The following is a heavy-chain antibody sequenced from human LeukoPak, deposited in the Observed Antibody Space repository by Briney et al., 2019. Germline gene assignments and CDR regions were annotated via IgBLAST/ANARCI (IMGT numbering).Heavy chain of an antibody. CDR1: GGSISSYY. CDR3: ARLIPPNYYDILTGYYTDYWYFDL. Sequence: ASETLSLTCTVSGGSISSYYWSWIRRPPGKGLEWIGYIYYGGSTNYNPSLKSRVTISVDTSKNQFSLKLSSVTAADTAVYYCARLIPPNYYDILTGYYTDYWYFDLWGRGTLVTVSS. D-gene: IGHD3-9*01. CDR2: IYYGGST. J-gene: IGHJ2*01. V-gene: IGHV4-59*01.